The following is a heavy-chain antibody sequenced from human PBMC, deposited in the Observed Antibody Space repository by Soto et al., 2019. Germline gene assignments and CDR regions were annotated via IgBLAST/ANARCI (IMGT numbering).Heavy chain of an antibody. CDR3: ASSLP. CDR1: GFTFSTYW. CDR2: IKGDGSEK. Sequence: EVQMVESGGGLVQPGGSLRLSCAASGFTFSTYWMYWVRQAPGKGLEWVANIKGDGSEKNYVESVKGRFTISRDNAKNSLYLQVSSLRVEDTAVYYCASSLPRGQGTLVTVSS. V-gene: IGHV3-7*01. J-gene: IGHJ5*02.